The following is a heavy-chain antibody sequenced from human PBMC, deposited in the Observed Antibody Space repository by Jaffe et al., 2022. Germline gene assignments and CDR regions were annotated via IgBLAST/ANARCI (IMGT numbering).Heavy chain of an antibody. CDR1: GFTLSELS. Sequence: QVQLVQSGAEVKKPGASVKVSCKVSGFTLSELSMYWVRQAPGKGLELMGGFDSENGETMYAQRFQGRVTMTEDTSTDTGYMELSSLTSEDTAVYYCATVRPTGYYGLGPYGAFDLWGQGTKVTVSS. J-gene: IGHJ3*01. CDR3: ATVRPTGYYGLGPYGAFDL. V-gene: IGHV1-24*01. D-gene: IGHD3-10*01. CDR2: FDSENGET.